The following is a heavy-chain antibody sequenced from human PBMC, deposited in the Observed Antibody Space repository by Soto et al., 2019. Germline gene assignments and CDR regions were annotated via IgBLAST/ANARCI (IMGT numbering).Heavy chain of an antibody. J-gene: IGHJ3*02. D-gene: IGHD3-16*01. Sequence: EVQVLESGGGLVQPGGSLRLSCSASGFTFNDINWVRQAPGKGLEWISRITGGGHTDYVDSVKGRFTISRDNSKSTGYLQMNSLRVDDTAVYYCVKDRSGWGSFDIWGQGTVVTVSS. CDR1: GFTFND. CDR3: VKDRSGWGSFDI. CDR2: ITGGGHT. V-gene: IGHV3-23*01.